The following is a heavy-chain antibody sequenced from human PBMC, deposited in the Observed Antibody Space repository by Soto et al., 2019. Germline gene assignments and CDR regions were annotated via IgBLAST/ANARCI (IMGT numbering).Heavy chain of an antibody. CDR2: INPSGGST. CDR1: GYTFTSYY. J-gene: IGHJ4*02. V-gene: IGHV1-46*03. Sequence: QVQLVQSGAEVKKPGASVKVSCKASGYTFTSYYMHWVRQAPGQGLEWMGIINPSGGSTSYAQKFKGRVTMTRDTSTSTVYMELSSLRSEDTAVYYCARDYDSSGYPRYYFDYWGQGTLVTVSS. CDR3: ARDYDSSGYPRYYFDY. D-gene: IGHD3-22*01.